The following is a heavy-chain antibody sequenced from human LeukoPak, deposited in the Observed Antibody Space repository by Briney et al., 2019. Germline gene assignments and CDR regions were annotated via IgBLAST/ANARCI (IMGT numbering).Heavy chain of an antibody. V-gene: IGHV3-23*01. J-gene: IGHJ4*02. CDR3: AKPLEKYTYGGNFDY. CDR2: ISSSADST. CDR1: GFTFSSYA. D-gene: IGHD4-23*01. Sequence: GGSLRLSCEASGFTFSSYAVSWVRQAPGKGLAWVSVISSSADSTYYADSVKGRFTISRDNSKNTLYLQMNNLRAEDTAVYYCAKPLEKYTYGGNFDYWGQGIPVTVSS.